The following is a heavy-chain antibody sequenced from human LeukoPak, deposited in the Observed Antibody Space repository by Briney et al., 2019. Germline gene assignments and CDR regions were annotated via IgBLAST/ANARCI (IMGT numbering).Heavy chain of an antibody. J-gene: IGHJ4*01. CDR3: ARYSSTWAFDY. D-gene: IGHD6-6*01. Sequence: KPSETLSLTCTVSGGSIINSGYYWGWIRQPPGQGLEWIANIYYTGNSNYNSSLKSRITISVDTSRNQFSLKLTSVTAADTAVYFCARYSSTWAFDYWGQEAWSPYPQ. CDR1: GGSIINSGYY. V-gene: IGHV4-39*01. CDR2: IYYTGNS.